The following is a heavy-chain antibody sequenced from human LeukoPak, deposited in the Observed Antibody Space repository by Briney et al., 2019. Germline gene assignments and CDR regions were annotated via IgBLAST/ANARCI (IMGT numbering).Heavy chain of an antibody. CDR1: GFSFSSYA. V-gene: IGHV3-23*01. CDR3: ARLKSDSSGYYYGGGAFDI. J-gene: IGHJ3*02. D-gene: IGHD3-22*01. Sequence: GGSLRLSCAASGFSFSSYAMSWVRQAPGKGLEWVSALSGSGGSIYYADSVKGRFTISRDNSKNTLYLQMNSLRAEDTAVYYCARLKSDSSGYYYGGGAFDIWGQGTMVTVSS. CDR2: LSGSGGSI.